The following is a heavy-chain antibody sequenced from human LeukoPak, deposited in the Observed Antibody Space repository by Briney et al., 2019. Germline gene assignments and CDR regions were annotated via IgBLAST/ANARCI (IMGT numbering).Heavy chain of an antibody. Sequence: PGGSLRLSCAASGFTFSSYAMSWVRQAPGKGLEWVSAISGSGGSTYYAASVKGRFTISRDNSKNTLYLQMNSLRAEDTAVYYCATWADILTGYYPYYCYYWGQGTLVTVSS. CDR2: ISGSGGST. D-gene: IGHD3-9*01. J-gene: IGHJ4*02. V-gene: IGHV3-23*01. CDR1: GFTFSSYA. CDR3: ATWADILTGYYPYYCYY.